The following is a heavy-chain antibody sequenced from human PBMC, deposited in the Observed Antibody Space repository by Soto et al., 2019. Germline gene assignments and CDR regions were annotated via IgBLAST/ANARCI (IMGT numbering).Heavy chain of an antibody. V-gene: IGHV4-4*02. D-gene: IGHD1-1*01. CDR1: GGSVRAPDW. J-gene: IGHJ5*01. CDR2: VHISGHS. Sequence: PSETLSLTCTLSGGSVRAPDWWNWVRQSPDKGLEWIAEVHISGHSNYXXXXRSRVSVSIDSSKNQFYLNLNSVTAADTAIYYCARVRQGCSANNCYFDPWGQGTQVTVSS. CDR3: ARVRQGCSANNCYFDP.